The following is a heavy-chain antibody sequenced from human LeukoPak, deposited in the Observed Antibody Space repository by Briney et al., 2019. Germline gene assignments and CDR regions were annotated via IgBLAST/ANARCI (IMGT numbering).Heavy chain of an antibody. CDR3: ARDSRITMVRGGGNWFDP. D-gene: IGHD3-10*01. J-gene: IGHJ5*02. V-gene: IGHV3-21*01. CDR2: ISSSSSYI. Sequence: GGSLRLSCAASGFTFSSYSMNWVRQAPGKGLERVSSISSSSSYIYYADSVKGRFTISRDNAKNSLYLQMNSLTAEDTAVYYCARDSRITMVRGGGNWFDPWGQGTLVTVSS. CDR1: GFTFSSYS.